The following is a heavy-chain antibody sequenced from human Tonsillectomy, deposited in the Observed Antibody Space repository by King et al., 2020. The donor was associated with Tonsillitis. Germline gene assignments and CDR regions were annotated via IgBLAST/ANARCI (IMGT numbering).Heavy chain of an antibody. D-gene: IGHD6-13*01. CDR2: ISWSSGSI. CDR1: GFTFDDYA. V-gene: IGHV3-9*01. Sequence: VQLVESGGGLVQPGRSLRLSCAASGFTFDDYAMHWVRQGPGKGLEWVSGISWSSGSIEYADSVKGRFTISRDNTKNSLYLQMNSLRGEDTALYYCARGESSCPENYNYYGMDVWGQGTTVTVSS. CDR3: ARGESSCPENYNYYGMDV. J-gene: IGHJ6*02.